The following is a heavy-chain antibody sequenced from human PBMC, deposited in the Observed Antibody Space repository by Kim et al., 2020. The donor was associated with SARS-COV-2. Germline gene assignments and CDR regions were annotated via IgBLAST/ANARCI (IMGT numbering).Heavy chain of an antibody. V-gene: IGHV3-7*01. CDR2: LNEDGSDK. CDR1: GFTFSSHW. CDR3: ARDDPGAYYES. J-gene: IGHJ5*02. Sequence: GGSLRLSCAASGFTFSSHWMTWVRQAPGKGLELVAQLNEDGSDKYYLGSVKGRFTISRDNAKNSVYMQMNSLRAEDTALYYCARDDPGAYYESWGQGTLVTVTS. D-gene: IGHD3-16*01.